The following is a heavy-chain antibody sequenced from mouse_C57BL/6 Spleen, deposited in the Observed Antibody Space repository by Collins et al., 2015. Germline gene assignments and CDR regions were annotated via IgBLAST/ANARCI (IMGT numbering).Heavy chain of an antibody. CDR3: ARGGLGHFDY. V-gene: IGHV1-54*01. D-gene: IGHD4-1*01. CDR2: INPGSGGT. Sequence: QVQLQQSGAELVRPGTSVKVSCKASGYAFTNYLIEWVKQRPGQGLEWIGVINPGSGGTNYNEKFKDKATLTADKSSSTAYMQLSSLTSEDSAVFFCARGGLGHFDYWGQGTTLTVSS. J-gene: IGHJ2*01. CDR1: GYAFTNYL.